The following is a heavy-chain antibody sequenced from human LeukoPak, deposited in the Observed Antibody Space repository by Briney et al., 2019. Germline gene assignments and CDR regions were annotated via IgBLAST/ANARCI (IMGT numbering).Heavy chain of an antibody. CDR1: GGSFSGYY. Sequence: SETLSLTCAVYGGSFSGYYWSWIRQPPGKGLGWIGEINHSGSTNYNPSLKSRVTISVDTSKNQFSLKLSSVTAADTAVYYCARGRRRRGGYYDSSGYYPFDYWGQGTLVTVSS. CDR3: ARGRRRRGGYYDSSGYYPFDY. V-gene: IGHV4-34*01. CDR2: INHSGST. D-gene: IGHD3-22*01. J-gene: IGHJ4*02.